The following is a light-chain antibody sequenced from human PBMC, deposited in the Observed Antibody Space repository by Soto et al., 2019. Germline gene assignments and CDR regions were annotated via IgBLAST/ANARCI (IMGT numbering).Light chain of an antibody. V-gene: IGKV4-1*01. CDR2: WAS. CDR3: QQYYSTLT. J-gene: IGKJ2*01. Sequence: VLTQSPGTLSLSPGERATLSCRASQSVSSNYLAWYQQKPGQPPKLLIYWASTRESGVPDRFSGSGSGTDFTLTISSVQAEDVAVYSCQQYYSTLTVGQGTKLDI. CDR1: QSVSSNY.